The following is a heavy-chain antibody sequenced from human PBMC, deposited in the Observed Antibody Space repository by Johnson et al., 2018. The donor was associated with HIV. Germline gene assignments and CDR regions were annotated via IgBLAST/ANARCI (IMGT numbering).Heavy chain of an antibody. CDR1: GFTFSSYW. V-gene: IGHV3-30*02. Sequence: VQLVESGGGWIQPGGSLRLSCAASGFTFSSYWMSWVRQAPGKGLEWVSFIRYDGKDKYYADFVKGRFTISRDNSKKTRSLQMNSLRPEDTAVYYLAKSYYEEERPMGVDAFDIWGQGTMVTVSS. CDR3: AKSYYEEERPMGVDAFDI. CDR2: IRYDGKDK. J-gene: IGHJ3*02. D-gene: IGHD1-26*01.